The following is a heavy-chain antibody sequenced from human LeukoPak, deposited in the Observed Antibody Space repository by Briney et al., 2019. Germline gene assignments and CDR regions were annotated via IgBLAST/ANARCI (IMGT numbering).Heavy chain of an antibody. J-gene: IGHJ4*02. V-gene: IGHV1-2*02. CDR2: INPNSGGT. CDR1: GYTFTGYY. D-gene: IGHD3-3*01. CDR3: ARDPYDGNYYFDY. Sequence: ASVKVSCKASGYTFTGYYLHWVRQAPGQGLEWMGWINPNSGGTNYAQNFQGRVTMTRDTSISTAYLELSRLRSDDTAVYYCARDPYDGNYYFDYWGQGTLVTVAS.